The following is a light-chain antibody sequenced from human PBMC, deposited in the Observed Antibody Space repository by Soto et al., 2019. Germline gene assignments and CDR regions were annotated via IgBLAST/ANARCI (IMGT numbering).Light chain of an antibody. CDR3: QQYGSSRIT. V-gene: IGKV3-20*01. CDR1: QSVSNNY. CDR2: GAS. Sequence: IVLTQSPGTLSLSPLERATLSFMASQSVSNNYLAWYQQKPGQAPRLLIYGASSRATGIPDRFSGSGSGTDFTLTISRLEPEDFAVYYCQQYGSSRITFGQGTRLEIK. J-gene: IGKJ5*01.